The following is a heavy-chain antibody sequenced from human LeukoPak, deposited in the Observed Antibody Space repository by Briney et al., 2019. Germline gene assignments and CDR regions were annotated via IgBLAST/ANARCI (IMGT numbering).Heavy chain of an antibody. V-gene: IGHV4-39*07. Sequence: PSETLSLTCIVSGGSIISSNSYWGCIRQPPGKGLEWIGGIYFGGNTYYNPSLKSRVIMSVDTSNNQFSLKLRSVTAADTAIYYCARASRESLVHWFDPWGQGTLVTVSS. CDR1: GGSIISSNSY. D-gene: IGHD3-10*01. J-gene: IGHJ5*02. CDR3: ARASRESLVHWFDP. CDR2: IYFGGNT.